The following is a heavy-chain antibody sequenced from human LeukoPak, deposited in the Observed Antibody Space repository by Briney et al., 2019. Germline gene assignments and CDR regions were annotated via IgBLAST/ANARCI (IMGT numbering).Heavy chain of an antibody. D-gene: IGHD5-18*01. CDR3: ARASDLRGYSYGSHAFDI. CDR2: IYYSGST. CDR1: GGSISSGGYY. J-gene: IGHJ3*02. Sequence: PSQTLSLTCTVSGGSISSGGYYWSWIRQPPGKGLEWIGYIYYSGSTYYNPSLKSRVTISVDTSKNQFSLELSSVTAADTAVYYCARASDLRGYSYGSHAFDIWGQGTMVTVSS. V-gene: IGHV4-31*03.